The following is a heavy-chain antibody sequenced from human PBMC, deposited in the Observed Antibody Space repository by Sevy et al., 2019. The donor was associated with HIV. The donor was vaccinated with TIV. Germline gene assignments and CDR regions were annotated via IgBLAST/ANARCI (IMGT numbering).Heavy chain of an antibody. Sequence: GGSLRLSCAASGFSFSNYEMNWVRQAPGKGLEGVSYIPGSGSPIYYADSVKGRFTISRDNAKNSLYLQMNSLRAEDTAVYYCAREGGSYYEDPFDIWGQGTMVTVSS. D-gene: IGHD1-26*01. CDR3: AREGGSYYEDPFDI. CDR2: IPGSGSPI. J-gene: IGHJ3*02. V-gene: IGHV3-48*03. CDR1: GFSFSNYE.